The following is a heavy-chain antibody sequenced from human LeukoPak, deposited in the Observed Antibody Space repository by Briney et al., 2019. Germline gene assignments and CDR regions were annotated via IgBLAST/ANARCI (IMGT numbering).Heavy chain of an antibody. D-gene: IGHD6-19*01. Sequence: PSETLSLICAVYGGSFSGYYWNWIRQPPGEGLEWIGEINHSGSTNYNPSLKSRVTISVDTSKNQFSLKLSSVTAADTAVYYCARWEWLEYFRHWGQGTLVTVSS. V-gene: IGHV4-34*01. CDR2: INHSGST. CDR1: GGSFSGYY. CDR3: ARWEWLEYFRH. J-gene: IGHJ1*01.